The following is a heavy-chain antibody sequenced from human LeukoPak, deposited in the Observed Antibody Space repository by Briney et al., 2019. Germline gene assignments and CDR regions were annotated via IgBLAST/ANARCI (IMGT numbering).Heavy chain of an antibody. Sequence: GGSVRLSCAVSGFIVSGYWMTWVRQAPGKGLEWVANIKQEGSEKNYVDSVKGRFTISRDNAENSLFLQMNSLRVEDTAVYYCAREWQGGIAAAGTRIEGDYWGQGTLVAVSS. CDR1: GFIVSGYW. V-gene: IGHV3-7*01. D-gene: IGHD6-13*01. CDR2: IKQEGSEK. CDR3: AREWQGGIAAAGTRIEGDY. J-gene: IGHJ4*02.